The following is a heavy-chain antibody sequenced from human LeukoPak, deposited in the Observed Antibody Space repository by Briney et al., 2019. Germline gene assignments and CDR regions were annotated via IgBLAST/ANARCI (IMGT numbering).Heavy chain of an antibody. J-gene: IGHJ4*02. CDR3: ARARVDRTATRYYYDSSGYSYYFDY. Sequence: SVKVSCTASGGTFSSYAISWVRQAPGQGLEWMGGIIPIFGTANYAQKLQGRVTMTTDTSTSTAYMELRSLRSDDTAVYYCARARVDRTATRYYYDSSGYSYYFDYWGQGTLVTVSS. V-gene: IGHV1-69*05. CDR1: GGTFSSYA. CDR2: IIPIFGTA. D-gene: IGHD3-22*01.